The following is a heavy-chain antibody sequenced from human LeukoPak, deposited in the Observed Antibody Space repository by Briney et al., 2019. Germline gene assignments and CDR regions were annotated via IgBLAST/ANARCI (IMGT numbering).Heavy chain of an antibody. V-gene: IGHV3-74*01. CDR3: ATNYYGPGPDH. Sequence: GGSLRLSCAASGFTFSSYWMHWVRQAPGKGLVWVSRIKSDGSSTTYADSVKGRFTISRDNAKNTLYLQMNSLRAEDTAVYYCATNYYGPGPDHWDQGTLVTVSS. D-gene: IGHD3-10*01. CDR2: IKSDGSST. J-gene: IGHJ4*02. CDR1: GFTFSSYW.